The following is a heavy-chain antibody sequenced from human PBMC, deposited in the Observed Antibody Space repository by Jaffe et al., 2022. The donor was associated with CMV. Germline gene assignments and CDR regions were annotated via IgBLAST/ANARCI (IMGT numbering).Heavy chain of an antibody. Sequence: QLQLQESGPGLVKPSETLSLTCTVSGGSISSSSYYWGWIRQPPGKGLEWIGSIYYSGSTYYNPSLKSRVTISVDTSKNQFSLKLSSVTAADTAVYYCARNVFGWTTVTTNFDYWGQGTLVTVSS. CDR1: GGSISSSSYY. CDR2: IYYSGST. J-gene: IGHJ4*02. V-gene: IGHV4-39*01. D-gene: IGHD4-17*01. CDR3: ARNVFGWTTVTTNFDY.